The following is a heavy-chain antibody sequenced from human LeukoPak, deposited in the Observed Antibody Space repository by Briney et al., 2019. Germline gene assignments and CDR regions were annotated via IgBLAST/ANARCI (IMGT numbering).Heavy chain of an antibody. CDR3: ARSMVLGACDFDL. CDR1: GGSISSYY. D-gene: IGHD3-10*01. J-gene: IGHJ2*01. Sequence: PSETLSRTCSVSGGSISSYYWSWIPQPAGKGLEWIGRIYTICSTNYNPSLKRRATMSVDTSKNQFSLNLSSVTAADTAVYYCARSMVLGACDFDLWGRGTLFTVSS. V-gene: IGHV4-4*07. CDR2: IYTICST.